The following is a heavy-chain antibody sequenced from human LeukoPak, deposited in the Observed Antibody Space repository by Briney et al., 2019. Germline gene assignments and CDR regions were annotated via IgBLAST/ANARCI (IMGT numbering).Heavy chain of an antibody. J-gene: IGHJ4*02. CDR1: GYTFTGYN. CDR2: INPNSGGT. V-gene: IGHV1-2*02. Sequence: ASVKVSCKASGYTFTGYNMHWVRQPPGQGLEWMGWINPNSGGTNYAQKFQGRVTMTRDTSINTAYMELGRLTSDDTAVYYCTKEGVEGYWGQGTLVTVSS. CDR3: TKEGVEGY.